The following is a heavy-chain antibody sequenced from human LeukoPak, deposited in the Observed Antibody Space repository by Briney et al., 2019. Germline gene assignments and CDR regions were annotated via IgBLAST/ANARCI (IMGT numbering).Heavy chain of an antibody. CDR3: ARGPLAQGQPFAY. Sequence: SGTLSLTCTVSGGSVSSGNYYWSWLRQPPGKGLEWVGYIYYSGSTNYNPSLKSRVTISVDTSNNQFSLRLSSVTAADTAVYYCARGPLAQGQPFAYWGQGTLVTVSS. J-gene: IGHJ4*02. CDR1: GGSVSSGNYY. V-gene: IGHV4-61*01. CDR2: IYYSGST.